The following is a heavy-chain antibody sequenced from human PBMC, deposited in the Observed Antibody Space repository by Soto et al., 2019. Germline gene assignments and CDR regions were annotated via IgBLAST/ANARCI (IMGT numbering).Heavy chain of an antibody. CDR2: IYYNGNT. CDR3: TRANWYSEY. CDR1: GSISSNY. V-gene: IGHV4-59*01. Sequence: QVQLQESGPGLVKPSETLSLTCSVSGSISSNYWSWIRQPPGKGLEWIGYIYYNGNTNYNPSLKSRVTMSVDTSRNQISLKLTTVTAADTAVYYCTRANWYSEYWGQGTLVTVSS. J-gene: IGHJ4*02. D-gene: IGHD7-27*01.